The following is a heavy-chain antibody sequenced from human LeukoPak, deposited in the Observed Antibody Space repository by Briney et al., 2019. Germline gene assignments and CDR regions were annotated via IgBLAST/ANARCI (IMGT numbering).Heavy chain of an antibody. J-gene: IGHJ4*02. V-gene: IGHV3-23*01. Sequence: GGSLRLSCAASGFTFSSYAMSWVRQAPGKGREWVSGISASGGLTYYADSVKGRFTISRDNSKNTLHLQMNSLRDDDTAVYYCAKGGSSWSEFDYWGQGTLVTVSS. D-gene: IGHD6-13*01. CDR3: AKGGSSWSEFDY. CDR2: ISASGGLT. CDR1: GFTFSSYA.